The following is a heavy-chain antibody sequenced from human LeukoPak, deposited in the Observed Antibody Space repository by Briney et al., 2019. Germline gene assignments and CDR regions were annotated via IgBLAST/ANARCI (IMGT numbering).Heavy chain of an antibody. CDR3: AKERRGSRNSLDV. Sequence: ASVKVSCKASGYTFSTYGISWVRQAPGQGLEWMGWILPYSGTTNYAQKLQGRVSVTTDTSTTTAYMELRSLTSDDTAVYYCAKERRGSRNSLDVWGQGTTITVSS. CDR2: ILPYSGTT. J-gene: IGHJ6*02. V-gene: IGHV1-18*01. D-gene: IGHD3-16*01. CDR1: GYTFSTYG.